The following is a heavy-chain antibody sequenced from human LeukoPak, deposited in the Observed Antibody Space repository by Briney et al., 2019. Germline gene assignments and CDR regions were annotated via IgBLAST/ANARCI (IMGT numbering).Heavy chain of an antibody. CDR3: ARAQPDRGDAFDI. CDR1: GYTFTGYY. CDR2: INPNSGGI. D-gene: IGHD3-10*01. V-gene: IGHV1-2*02. J-gene: IGHJ3*02. Sequence: ASVKVSCKASGYTFTGYYMHWVRQAPGQGLEWMGWINPNSGGINYAQKFQGRVTMTRDTSISTAYMELSRLRSDDTAVYYCARAQPDRGDAFDIWGQGTMVTVSS.